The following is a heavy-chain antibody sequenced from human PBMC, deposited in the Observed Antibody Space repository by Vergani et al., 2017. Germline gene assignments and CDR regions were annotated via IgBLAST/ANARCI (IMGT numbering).Heavy chain of an antibody. CDR1: GDSISSGVYH. CDR3: ARMGGYDEGDAFRVGYFDS. CDR2: IYSTGST. J-gene: IGHJ4*02. Sequence: QVQLQESGPGLVKPSQTLSLTCSVSGDSISSGVYHWNWIRQHPGKGLEWIGYIYSTGSTHHNPSLRRRINMSVDTSKNQFSLKLNSVTATDTAMYYCARMGGYDEGDAFRVGYFDSWGQGILVTVSS. V-gene: IGHV4-31*03. D-gene: IGHD3-22*01.